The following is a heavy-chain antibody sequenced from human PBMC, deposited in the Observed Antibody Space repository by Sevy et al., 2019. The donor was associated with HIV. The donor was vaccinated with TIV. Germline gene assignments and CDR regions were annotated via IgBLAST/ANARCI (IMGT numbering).Heavy chain of an antibody. CDR2: INHSGST. Sequence: SETLSLTCAVYGGSFSGYYWSWIRQPPGKGLEWIGEINHSGSTNYNPSLKSRVTISVDTSKNQLSLKLSSVTAADTAVYYCARGLIVGATTYYYYYMDVWGKGTTVTVSS. J-gene: IGHJ6*03. CDR3: ARGLIVGATTYYYYYMDV. V-gene: IGHV4-34*01. D-gene: IGHD1-26*01. CDR1: GGSFSGYY.